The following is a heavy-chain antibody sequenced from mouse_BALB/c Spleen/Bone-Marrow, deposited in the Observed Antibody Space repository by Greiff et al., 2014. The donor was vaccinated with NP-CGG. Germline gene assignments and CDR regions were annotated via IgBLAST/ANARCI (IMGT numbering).Heavy chain of an antibody. V-gene: IGHV1-77*01. CDR3: AGYDVPAWFAY. CDR1: GYTFTDYV. CDR2: IYPGTGST. Sequence: QVHVKQSGPELVKPGASVKMSCKASGYTFTDYVIGWVKQRTGQVLEWIGEIYPGTGSTYYDENFRGKATLTADKSSNTVYMQLTSLTSEDSAVYFCAGYDVPAWFAYWGQGTLVTVSA. J-gene: IGHJ3*01. D-gene: IGHD2-14*01.